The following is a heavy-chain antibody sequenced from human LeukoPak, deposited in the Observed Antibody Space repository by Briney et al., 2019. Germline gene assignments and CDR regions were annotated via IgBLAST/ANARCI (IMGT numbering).Heavy chain of an antibody. D-gene: IGHD3-10*01. J-gene: IGHJ4*02. CDR3: AGRYYYDSGSYGSVYYFDY. CDR1: GFSFINYD. Sequence: GRSLRLSCAASGFSFINYDMSWVRQAPGKGLEWVSGISGSGSSTYYADSVKGRFNISRGNSKHTLYLQMNSLRAEDTAVYYCAGRYYYDSGSYGSVYYFDYWGQGTLVTVSS. CDR2: ISGSGSST. V-gene: IGHV3-23*01.